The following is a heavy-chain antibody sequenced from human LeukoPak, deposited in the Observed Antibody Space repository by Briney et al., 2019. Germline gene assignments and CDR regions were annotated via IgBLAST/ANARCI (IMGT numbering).Heavy chain of an antibody. J-gene: IGHJ6*02. CDR1: GCSFTSYW. D-gene: IGHD4-23*01. CDR2: IYPGDSDT. CDR3: AILGATVVTPTYYYYGMDV. Sequence: GESLKISCKGSGCSFTSYWIGWVRQMPGKGLEWMGIIYPGDSDTRYSPSFQGQVTISADKSISTAYLQWSSLKASDAAMYYCAILGATVVTPTYYYYGMDVWGQGTTVTVSS. V-gene: IGHV5-51*01.